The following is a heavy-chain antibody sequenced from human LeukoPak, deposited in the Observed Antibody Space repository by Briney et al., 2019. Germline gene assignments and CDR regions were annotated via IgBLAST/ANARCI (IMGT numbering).Heavy chain of an antibody. D-gene: IGHD3-22*01. CDR1: GGTFSSYA. CDR2: IIPIFGTA. CDR3: ATQTYYYDSSGYYGIYFDY. V-gene: IGHV1-69*05. Sequence: EASVKVSCKASGGTFSSYAISWVRQAPGQGLEWMGRIIPIFGTANYAQKFQGRVTITTDESTSTAYMELSSLRSEDTAVYYCATQTYYYDSSGYYGIYFDYWGQGTLVTVSS. J-gene: IGHJ4*02.